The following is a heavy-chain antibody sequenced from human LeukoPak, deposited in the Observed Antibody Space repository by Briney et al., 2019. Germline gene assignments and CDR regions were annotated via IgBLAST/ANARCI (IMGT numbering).Heavy chain of an antibody. CDR3: ARDPDYYDSSGYNYNWFDP. CDR2: INPSGGST. Sequence: ASVKVSCKASGYTFTSYYMHWVRQAPGQGLEWMGIINPSGGSTSYAQKFQGRVTMTTDTSTSTAYMELRSLRSDDTAVYYCARDPDYYDSSGYNYNWFDPWGQGTLVTVSS. J-gene: IGHJ5*02. CDR1: GYTFTSYY. V-gene: IGHV1-46*01. D-gene: IGHD3-22*01.